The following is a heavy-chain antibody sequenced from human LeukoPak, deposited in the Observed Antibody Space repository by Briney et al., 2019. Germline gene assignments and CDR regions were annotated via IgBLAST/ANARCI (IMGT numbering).Heavy chain of an antibody. V-gene: IGHV3-21*01. CDR1: GFPFSSFW. Sequence: GGSLRLSCAASGFPFSSFWMNWVRQAPGKGLEWVSSISGDSTYIYNAGSVKGRFTISRDNAQASLYLQMNSLRADDTAVYYCARVSGRLERQSDLDYWGQGTLVIVSS. J-gene: IGHJ4*02. D-gene: IGHD1-1*01. CDR2: ISGDSTYI. CDR3: ARVSGRLERQSDLDY.